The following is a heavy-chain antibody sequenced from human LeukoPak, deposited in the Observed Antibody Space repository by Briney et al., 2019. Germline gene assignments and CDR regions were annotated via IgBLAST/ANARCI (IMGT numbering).Heavy chain of an antibody. CDR1: GFTFSSYG. Sequence: GGSLRLSCAASGFTFSSYGMHWVRQAPGKGLEWVAVISYDGSNKYYADSVKGRFTISRDNSKNTLYLQMNSLRAEDTAVYYCAKGWDGSGSYSFQHWGQGTLVTVSS. CDR3: AKGWDGSGSYSFQH. CDR2: ISYDGSNK. J-gene: IGHJ1*01. D-gene: IGHD3-10*01. V-gene: IGHV3-30*18.